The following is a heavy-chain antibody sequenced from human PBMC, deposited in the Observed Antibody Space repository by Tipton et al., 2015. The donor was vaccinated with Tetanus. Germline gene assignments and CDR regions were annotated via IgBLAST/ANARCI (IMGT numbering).Heavy chain of an antibody. CDR2: ILYTGST. J-gene: IGHJ4*02. CDR3: ARGSRYYFDY. V-gene: IGHV4-31*03. CDR1: GGPISSGGFY. Sequence: TLSLTCTVSGGPISSGGFYWSWIRQHPGKGLEWIGYILYTGSTYNTPSLKSRVTISVDTSKNQFSLKLTSVTAVDTAVYYCARGSRYYFDYWGQGTLVTVSS.